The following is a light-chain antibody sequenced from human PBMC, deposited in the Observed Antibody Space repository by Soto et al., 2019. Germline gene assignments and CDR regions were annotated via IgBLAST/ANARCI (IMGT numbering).Light chain of an antibody. CDR2: EVS. CDR1: SSDVGGYNY. V-gene: IGLV2-14*01. J-gene: IGLJ2*01. Sequence: QSALTQPASVSGSPGQSITISCTGTSSDVGGYNYVSWYQQHPGKAPKLMIYEVSNRPSGVSNRFSGSKSGNTASLTISGLQTEDDSHYYCCSYANGNTLLFGGGTKVTVL. CDR3: CSYANGNTLL.